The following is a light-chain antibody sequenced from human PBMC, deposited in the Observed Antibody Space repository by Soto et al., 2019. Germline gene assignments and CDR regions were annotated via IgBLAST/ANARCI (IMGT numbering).Light chain of an antibody. CDR2: GAS. CDR1: QSVDSTF. J-gene: IGKJ1*01. CDR3: QQYMSSVT. Sequence: EIVLTQSPGSLSLSPGERATLSCRASQSVDSTFFAWYQKKPGQAPRLLIYGASKRATGVPDRFSGSGSGTAFTLTIRRLEPEDFAVYYCQQYMSSVTFGQGTKVEI. V-gene: IGKV3-20*01.